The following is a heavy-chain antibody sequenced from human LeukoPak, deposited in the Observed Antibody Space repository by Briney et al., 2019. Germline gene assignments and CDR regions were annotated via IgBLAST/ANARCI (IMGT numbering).Heavy chain of an antibody. CDR3: ATAAGTPTYYYYHMDV. Sequence: SETLSLTCTVSGGSISSYYWSWIRQPAGKGLEWIGRIYTSWSTNYNPSLKSRVTMSVDTSKNQFSLKLSSVTAADTAVYYCATAAGTPTYYYYHMDVWGKGTTVTVSS. V-gene: IGHV4-4*07. CDR1: GGSISSYY. CDR2: IYTSWST. J-gene: IGHJ6*03. D-gene: IGHD6-13*01.